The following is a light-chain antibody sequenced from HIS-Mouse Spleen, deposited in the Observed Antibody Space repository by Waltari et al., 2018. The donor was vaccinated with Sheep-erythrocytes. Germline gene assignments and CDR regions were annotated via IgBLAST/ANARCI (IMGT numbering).Light chain of an antibody. CDR3: QVWDSSTVV. Sequence: SYELTQPLSVSVALGQTARITCGGNNIGSKNVHWYQQKPGQAPVLVIYRDSNRPPGIPERFSGSNSRNTATRTISRAQAGDEADYYCQVWDSSTVVFGGGTKLTVL. J-gene: IGLJ2*01. V-gene: IGLV3-9*01. CDR2: RDS. CDR1: NIGSKN.